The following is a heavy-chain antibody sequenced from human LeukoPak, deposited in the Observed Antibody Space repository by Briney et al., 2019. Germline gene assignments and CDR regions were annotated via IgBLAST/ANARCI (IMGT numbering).Heavy chain of an antibody. CDR1: GFTVSSNY. Sequence: GGSLRLSCAASGFTVSSNYMSWVRQAPGKGLEWVSVIYSGGSTYYADSAKGRFTISRDNSKNTLYLQMNSLRAEDTAVYYCARSVLRYFDSGGDVWGQGTTVTVSS. CDR3: ARSVLRYFDSGGDV. J-gene: IGHJ6*02. CDR2: IYSGGST. V-gene: IGHV3-53*01. D-gene: IGHD3-9*01.